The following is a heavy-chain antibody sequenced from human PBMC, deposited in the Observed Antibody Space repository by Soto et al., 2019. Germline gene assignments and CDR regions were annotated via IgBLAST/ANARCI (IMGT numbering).Heavy chain of an antibody. Sequence: PGGSLRLSCAASGFTFSRYGMHWVRQAPGKGLEWVAVIWYDGSNKYYADSVKGRFTISRDNSKNTLYLQMNSLRAEDTAVYYCAKDLDILTSRLDYWGQGTLVTVSS. V-gene: IGHV3-30*02. CDR1: GFTFSRYG. J-gene: IGHJ4*02. CDR3: AKDLDILTSRLDY. D-gene: IGHD3-9*01. CDR2: IWYDGSNK.